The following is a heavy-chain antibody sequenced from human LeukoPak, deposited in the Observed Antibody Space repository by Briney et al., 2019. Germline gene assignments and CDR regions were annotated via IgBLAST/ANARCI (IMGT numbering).Heavy chain of an antibody. CDR2: ISGSGNGGSR. Sequence: GGSLRLSYSAPGFDFSIYTMYWVRQAPGKGPEYVSTISGSGNGGSRYYADSVKGRFTISRDDSKSIVYLQMNNLRSEDTAVYYCVKDFGRIRGTPDSWGQGTLVTVSS. J-gene: IGHJ4*02. D-gene: IGHD1-26*01. CDR3: VKDFGRIRGTPDS. V-gene: IGHV3-64D*06. CDR1: GFDFSIYT.